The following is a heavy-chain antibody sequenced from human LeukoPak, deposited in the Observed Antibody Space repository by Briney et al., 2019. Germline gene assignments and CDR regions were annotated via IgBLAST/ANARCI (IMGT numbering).Heavy chain of an antibody. D-gene: IGHD3-22*01. CDR1: GSTFSTSG. Sequence: GGSLRLSCVASGSTFSTSGMHWVRQAPGKGLEWVAFIRYDGSNTYYADYVKGRFTISRDNSKNTLYLQMNSLRPDDTAVYYCAKDQGYYDTSGYQYYFDYWGQGTLVTVSS. V-gene: IGHV3-30*02. CDR2: IRYDGSNT. CDR3: AKDQGYYDTSGYQYYFDY. J-gene: IGHJ4*02.